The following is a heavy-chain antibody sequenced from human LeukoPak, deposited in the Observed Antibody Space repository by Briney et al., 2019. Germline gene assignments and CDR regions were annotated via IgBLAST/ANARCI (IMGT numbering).Heavy chain of an antibody. CDR3: AKRGTIVVVPAATFDY. CDR2: ISGSGGST. V-gene: IGHV3-23*01. J-gene: IGHJ4*02. D-gene: IGHD2-2*01. CDR1: GFTFSSYA. Sequence: GGSLRLSCAASGFTFSSYAMSWVLQAPGKGLEWVSAISGSGGSTYYADSVKGRFTISRDNSKNTLYLQMNSLRAEDTAVYYCAKRGTIVVVPAATFDYWGQGTLVTVSS.